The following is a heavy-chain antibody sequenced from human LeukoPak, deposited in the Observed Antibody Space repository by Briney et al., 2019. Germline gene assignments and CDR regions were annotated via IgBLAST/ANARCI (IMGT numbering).Heavy chain of an antibody. Sequence: ASVKVSCKASGGTFSSYAISWVRQAPGQGLEWMGGIIPIFGTANYAQKFQGRVTITADESTSTAYMELSSLRSEDTAVYYCASRIAAAGFISDFDYWGQGTLVTVSS. V-gene: IGHV1-69*13. CDR1: GGTFSSYA. J-gene: IGHJ4*02. D-gene: IGHD6-13*01. CDR2: IIPIFGTA. CDR3: ASRIAAAGFISDFDY.